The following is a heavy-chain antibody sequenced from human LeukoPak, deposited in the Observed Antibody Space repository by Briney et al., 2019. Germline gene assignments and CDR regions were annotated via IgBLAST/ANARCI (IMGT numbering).Heavy chain of an antibody. CDR2: ISSSSSYI. Sequence: GGSLRLSCTTSGITFSSYEMNWVRQAPGKGLEWVSSISSSSSYIYYADSVKGRFTISRDNAKNSLYLQMNSLRAEDTAVYYCARDLATVTDGLEWGQGTLVTVSS. CDR1: GITFSSYE. V-gene: IGHV3-21*01. D-gene: IGHD4-17*01. J-gene: IGHJ4*02. CDR3: ARDLATVTDGLE.